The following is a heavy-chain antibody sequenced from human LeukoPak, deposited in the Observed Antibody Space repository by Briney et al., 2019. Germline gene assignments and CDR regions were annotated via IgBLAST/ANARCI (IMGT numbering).Heavy chain of an antibody. CDR1: GFTFSSYA. V-gene: IGHV3-23*01. Sequence: PGGSLRLSCAASGFTFSSYAMSWVRQAPGKGLEWVSAISGSGGSTYYADSVKGRFTISRDNSKNTLYLQMNSLRAEDTAVYYRAKQNWNPLFQYNWFDPWGQGTLVTVSS. CDR3: AKQNWNPLFQYNWFDP. J-gene: IGHJ5*02. CDR2: ISGSGGST. D-gene: IGHD1-1*01.